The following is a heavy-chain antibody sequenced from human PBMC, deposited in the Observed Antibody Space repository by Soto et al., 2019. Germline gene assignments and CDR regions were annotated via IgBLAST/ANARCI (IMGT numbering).Heavy chain of an antibody. CDR2: LYYSGNT. Sequence: SETLSLTCTVSGGSISPFYWSWVRQPPGKGLEWIGYLYYSGNTNYNPSLKSRVTISVDASKNQVSLRLTSVTAADTAVYYCARVGGVAARTFDYWGKGTVVTVSS. CDR3: ARVGGVAARTFDY. J-gene: IGHJ4*02. D-gene: IGHD2-15*01. CDR1: GGSISPFY. V-gene: IGHV4-59*01.